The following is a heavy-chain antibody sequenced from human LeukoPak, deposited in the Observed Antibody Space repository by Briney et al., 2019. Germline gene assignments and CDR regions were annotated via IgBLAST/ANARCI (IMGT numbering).Heavy chain of an antibody. CDR3: ARGRGDGSGSYYNWFVP. CDR1: GYTFTGYY. D-gene: IGHD3-10*01. Sequence: GASVKVSCKASGYTFTGYYMHWVRQAPGQGLEWMGWINPNSGGTNYAQKFQGRVTMTRDTSISTAYMELSRLRSDDTAVYYCARGRGDGSGSYYNWFVPWGQGTLVTVSS. J-gene: IGHJ5*02. V-gene: IGHV1-2*02. CDR2: INPNSGGT.